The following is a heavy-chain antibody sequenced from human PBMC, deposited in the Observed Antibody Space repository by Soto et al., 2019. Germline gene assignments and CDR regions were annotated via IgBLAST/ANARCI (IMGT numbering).Heavy chain of an antibody. J-gene: IGHJ4*02. CDR3: ARWRRRYESSEDIDY. D-gene: IGHD3-22*01. CDR2: INSYNSRT. Sequence: GASLKVSCKAFGYSCKSHDISCNRQAPGQGLEWLGWINSYNSRTNYAQKLQRRVTITRDTSASTAYLQVSSLGSNHTAEHYCARWRRRYESSEDIDYWGQGTLVTVSS. CDR1: GYSCKSHD. V-gene: IGHV1-18*04.